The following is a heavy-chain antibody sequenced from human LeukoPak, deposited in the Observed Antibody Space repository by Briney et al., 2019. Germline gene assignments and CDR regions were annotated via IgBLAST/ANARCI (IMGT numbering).Heavy chain of an antibody. CDR1: GFTFSSYA. CDR3: ADEGSGSYSFDY. J-gene: IGHJ4*02. V-gene: IGHV3-30-3*01. Sequence: GGSLRLSCAASGFTFSSYAMHWVRQAPGKGLEWVAVISYDGSNKYYADSVKGRFTISRDNSKNTLYLQMNSLRAEDTAVYYCADEGSGSYSFDYWGQGTLVTVSS. CDR2: ISYDGSNK. D-gene: IGHD1-26*01.